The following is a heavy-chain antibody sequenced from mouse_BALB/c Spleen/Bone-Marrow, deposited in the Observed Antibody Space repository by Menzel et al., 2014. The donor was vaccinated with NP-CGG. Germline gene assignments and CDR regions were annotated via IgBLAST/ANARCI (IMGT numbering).Heavy chain of an antibody. Sequence: EVKLMESGGGLVQPGGSRKLSCAASGFTFSSFGMHWVRQAPEKGLEWVAYISRGSSTIYYADTVKGRFTISRDNPKNTLFLQMTNLRSEDTAMYYCARSSYYYGSSPNAYWGQGTLVTVSA. CDR3: ARSSYYYGSSPNAY. CDR1: GFTFSSFG. CDR2: ISRGSSTI. V-gene: IGHV5-17*02. D-gene: IGHD1-1*01. J-gene: IGHJ3*01.